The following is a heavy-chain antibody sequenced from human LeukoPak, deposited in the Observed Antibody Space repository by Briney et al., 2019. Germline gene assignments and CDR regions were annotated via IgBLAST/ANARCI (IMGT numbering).Heavy chain of an antibody. D-gene: IGHD4-17*01. V-gene: IGHV3-30-3*01. CDR3: ARDYGDYSDYYYYGMDV. CDR1: GFTFSSYA. J-gene: IGHJ6*02. Sequence: GGSLRLSCAASGFTFSSYAMHWVRQAPGKGLEWVAVISYDGSNKYYADSVKGRFTISRDNSKNTLYLQMNSLRAEDTAVYYCARDYGDYSDYYYYGMDVWGQGTTVTVYS. CDR2: ISYDGSNK.